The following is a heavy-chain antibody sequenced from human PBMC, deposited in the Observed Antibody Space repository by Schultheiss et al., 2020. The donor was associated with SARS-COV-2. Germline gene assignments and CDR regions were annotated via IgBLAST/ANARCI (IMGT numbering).Heavy chain of an antibody. V-gene: IGHV1-18*01. CDR3: VRGPGQQLVRWFDP. Sequence: ASVKVSCKASGGTFSSYAISWVRQAPGQGLEWMGWISAYNGNTNYAQKLQGRVTMTVDTSTSTAYVELRSLRSDDTAVYYCVRGPGQQLVRWFDPWGQGTLVTVSS. J-gene: IGHJ5*02. CDR2: ISAYNGNT. CDR1: GGTFSSYA. D-gene: IGHD6-13*01.